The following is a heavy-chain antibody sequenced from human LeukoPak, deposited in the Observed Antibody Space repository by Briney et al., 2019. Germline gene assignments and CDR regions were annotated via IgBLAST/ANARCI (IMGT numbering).Heavy chain of an antibody. Sequence: SGPTLVNPTQTLTVTCTFSGFSLSTSGVGVGWIRQPPGKALEWLALIYWSDEKQYSPSLRSRLTITKDTSKNQVVLTVTNMDPVDTATYYCAHQTLGSSVDSWGQGTLVTVSS. D-gene: IGHD1-26*01. CDR1: GFSLSTSGVG. CDR2: IYWSDEK. CDR3: AHQTLGSSVDS. V-gene: IGHV2-5*01. J-gene: IGHJ5*01.